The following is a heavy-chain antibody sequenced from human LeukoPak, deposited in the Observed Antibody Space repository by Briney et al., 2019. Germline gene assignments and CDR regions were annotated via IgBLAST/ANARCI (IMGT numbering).Heavy chain of an antibody. J-gene: IGHJ4*02. Sequence: ASVKVSCKASGGTFSSYTISWVRQAPGQGLEWMGRIIPILGIANYAQKFQGRVTITAGKSTSTAYMELSSLRSEDTAVYYCARDRVVGGPDYWGQGTLVTVSS. CDR1: GGTFSSYT. CDR3: ARDRVVGGPDY. CDR2: IIPILGIA. D-gene: IGHD1-26*01. V-gene: IGHV1-69*04.